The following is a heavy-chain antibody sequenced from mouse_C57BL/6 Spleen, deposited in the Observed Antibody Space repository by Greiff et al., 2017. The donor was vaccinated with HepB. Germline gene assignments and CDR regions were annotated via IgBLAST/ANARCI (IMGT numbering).Heavy chain of an antibody. J-gene: IGHJ2*01. Sequence: QVQLKEPGAELVRPGPSVKLSCKASGYTFTSYWMHWVKQRPGQGLEWIGVIDPSDSYTNYNQKFKGKATLTVDTSSSTAYMQLSSLTSEDSAVYYCAREGDFYWGQGTTLTVSS. CDR3: AREGDFY. CDR2: IDPSDSYT. V-gene: IGHV1-59*01. CDR1: GYTFTSYW. D-gene: IGHD3-3*01.